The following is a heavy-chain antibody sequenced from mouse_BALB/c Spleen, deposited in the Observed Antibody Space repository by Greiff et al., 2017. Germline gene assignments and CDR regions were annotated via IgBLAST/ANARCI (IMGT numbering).Heavy chain of an antibody. V-gene: IGHV15-2*02. CDR1: DSEVFPFAF. J-gene: IGHJ4*01. D-gene: IGHD2-4*01. Sequence: VQLQQSGSELRSPGSSVKLSCKDSDSEVFPFAFMSWVRQKPGHGFEWIGDILPSIGSRIYGVKFEDKATLDADTVSTTAYLELNSLTSEDSAIYYCARRAYDYHYYAMDYWGQGTSVTVSA. CDR3: ARRAYDYHYYAMDY. CDR2: ILPSIGSR.